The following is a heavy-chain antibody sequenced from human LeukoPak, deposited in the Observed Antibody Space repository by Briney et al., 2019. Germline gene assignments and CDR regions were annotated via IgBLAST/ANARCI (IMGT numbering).Heavy chain of an antibody. D-gene: IGHD1-26*01. Sequence: PSENLSLTCTVSGGSISSYYWSWIRQPAGKGLEWIGRIYATGSTNYNPSLKSRVTMSVDTSKNQFSLKLSSVSAADTALYYCARNGGYSGSFSEGFDPWGQGTLVTVSS. CDR3: ARNGGYSGSFSEGFDP. J-gene: IGHJ5*02. CDR2: IYATGST. V-gene: IGHV4-4*07. CDR1: GGSISSYY.